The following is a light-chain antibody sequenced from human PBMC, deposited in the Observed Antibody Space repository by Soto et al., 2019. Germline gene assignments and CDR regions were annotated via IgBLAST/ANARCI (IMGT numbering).Light chain of an antibody. Sequence: EIVLTQSPGTLSLSPGERATLSCRASQSVSSNYLTWYQQKPGQAPRLLIYGASSRATGIPDRFSGSGSGTEFTLTISGLEPEDFAVYYCHQYGMSPFCGGTKVEIK. J-gene: IGKJ4*01. CDR3: HQYGMSP. CDR2: GAS. V-gene: IGKV3-20*01. CDR1: QSVSSNY.